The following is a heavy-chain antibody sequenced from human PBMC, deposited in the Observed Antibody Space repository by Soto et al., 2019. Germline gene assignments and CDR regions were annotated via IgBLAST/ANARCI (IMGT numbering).Heavy chain of an antibody. J-gene: IGHJ4*02. CDR2: IYPGDSDT. CDR3: ARQSFGYYYGSGSDY. D-gene: IGHD3-10*01. CDR1: GYSFTSYW. V-gene: IGHV5-51*01. Sequence: EVQLVQSGAEVKKPGESLQISCKGSGYSFTSYWIGWVRQMPGKGLEWMGIIYPGDSDTRYSPSFQGQVTISADKSISTAYLQWSSLKASDTAMYYCARQSFGYYYGSGSDYWGQGTLVTVSS.